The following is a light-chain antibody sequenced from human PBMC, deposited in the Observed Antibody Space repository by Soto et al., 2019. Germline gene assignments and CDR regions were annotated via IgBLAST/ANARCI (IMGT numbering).Light chain of an antibody. Sequence: QSALTQPPSASGSPGQSVTISCTGTSSDVGGYNYVSWYQQHPGKAPKLMIYEVSKRPSGVPDRFSGSKSGNTASLTVSGLQAEDEADYYCSSYEGSNNYNCVFGTGTQLTVL. V-gene: IGLV2-8*01. J-gene: IGLJ1*01. CDR2: EVS. CDR1: SSDVGGYNY. CDR3: SSYEGSNNYNCV.